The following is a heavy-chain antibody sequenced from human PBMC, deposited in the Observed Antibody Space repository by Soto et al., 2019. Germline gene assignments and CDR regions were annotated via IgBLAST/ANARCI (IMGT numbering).Heavy chain of an antibody. D-gene: IGHD3-10*01. CDR3: ARDRRYYYGSGSRPGGYYYSGMDV. CDR2: INPSGGST. J-gene: IGHJ6*02. Sequence: ASVKVSCKASGYTFTSYYMHWVRQAPGQGLEWMGIINPSGGSTSYAQKFQGRVTMTRDTSTSTVYMELSSLRSEDTAVYYCARDRRYYYGSGSRPGGYYYSGMDVWGQGNTVTVYS. CDR1: GYTFTSYY. V-gene: IGHV1-46*01.